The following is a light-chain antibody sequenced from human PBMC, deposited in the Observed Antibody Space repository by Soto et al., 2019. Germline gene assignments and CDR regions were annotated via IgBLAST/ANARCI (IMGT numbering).Light chain of an antibody. CDR1: QSISKG. V-gene: IGKV1-5*03. Sequence: DIQMTQSPSTLSASVGDTVTITCRASQSISKGLAWYQQKPGQAPKLLIHKASTLESGVPSRFSGSGSGTEFTLTISSLQPDDFATFYCQQYDSCPYTFGQGTKLEIK. CDR2: KAS. J-gene: IGKJ2*01. CDR3: QQYDSCPYT.